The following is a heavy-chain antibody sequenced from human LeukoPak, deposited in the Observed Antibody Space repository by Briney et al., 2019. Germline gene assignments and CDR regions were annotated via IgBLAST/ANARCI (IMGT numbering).Heavy chain of an antibody. CDR3: ARAGGPGYYDSSGYFDY. V-gene: IGHV5-51*01. Sequence: GESLKISCKGSGYSFTSYWIGWLRQMPGKGLEWMGIIYPGDSDTRYSPSFQGHVTISADKSISTAYLQWSSLKASDTAMYYCARAGGPGYYDSSGYFDYWGQGTLVTVSS. D-gene: IGHD3-22*01. CDR1: GYSFTSYW. CDR2: IYPGDSDT. J-gene: IGHJ4*02.